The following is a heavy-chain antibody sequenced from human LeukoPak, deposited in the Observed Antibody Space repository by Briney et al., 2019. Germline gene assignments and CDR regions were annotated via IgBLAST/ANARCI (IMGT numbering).Heavy chain of an antibody. Sequence: PGGSLRLSCAASGFTFSSYSMNWVRQAPGKGLEWVSYISTSSSYIYYADSVKGRFTISRDNAKNSLYLQMNSLRAEDTAVYYCARNWDGYNYYFDYWGQGTLVTVSS. J-gene: IGHJ4*02. CDR1: GFTFSSYS. CDR3: ARNWDGYNYYFDY. V-gene: IGHV3-21*01. CDR2: ISTSSSYI. D-gene: IGHD5-24*01.